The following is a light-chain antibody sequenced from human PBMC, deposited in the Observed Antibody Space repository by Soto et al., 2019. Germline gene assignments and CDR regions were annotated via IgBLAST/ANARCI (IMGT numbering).Light chain of an antibody. Sequence: EIVLTQSPGTLSLSPGERATLSCRASQSVSSSYLAWHQQKPGQAPRLLIYGASSRATGIPDRFTGSGSGTDFTLTISRLEPEDFAVYYCKQYGSSPLTVGGGTKV. J-gene: IGKJ4*01. CDR2: GAS. V-gene: IGKV3-20*01. CDR1: QSVSSSY. CDR3: KQYGSSPLT.